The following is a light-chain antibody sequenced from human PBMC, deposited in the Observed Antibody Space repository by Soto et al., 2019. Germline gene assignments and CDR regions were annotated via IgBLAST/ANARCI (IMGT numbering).Light chain of an antibody. CDR3: QQYDNLPLT. Sequence: DIQMTQSPSSLSASVGDRFTITCQASQDISNYLNWYQQKPGKASKLLIYDASNLETGVPSRFRGSGSETEFTFAISSLQPEDIATYYCQQYDNLPLTFGGGTKVEIK. V-gene: IGKV1-33*01. CDR1: QDISNY. J-gene: IGKJ4*01. CDR2: DAS.